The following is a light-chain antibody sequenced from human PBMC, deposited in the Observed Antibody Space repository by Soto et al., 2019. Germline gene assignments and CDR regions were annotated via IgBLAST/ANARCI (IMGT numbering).Light chain of an antibody. J-gene: IGLJ2*01. CDR2: EVS. CDR3: CSYAGSSTLVV. Sequence: QSALTQPASVSGSPGQSITISCTGTSSDVGSYNLVSWYQQHPGKAPKLMIYEVSKRPSGVYNRFSGSKSGHTASLTISGLQAEDAADYYCCSYAGSSTLVVFGGGTKLTVL. V-gene: IGLV2-23*02. CDR1: SSDVGSYNL.